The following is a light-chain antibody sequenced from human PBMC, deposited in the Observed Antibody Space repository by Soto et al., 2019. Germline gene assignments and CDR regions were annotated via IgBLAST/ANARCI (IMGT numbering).Light chain of an antibody. CDR2: DAS. J-gene: IGKJ4*01. V-gene: IGKV3-11*01. Sequence: EIVLTQSPATLSLSPGERATLSCRASQSVSSYLAWYQQKPGQAPRLLIYDASNRATGIPARFSGSGSGTDFTLTISSLEPEDFAVYSCQQRSNRLTFGGGTKVESK. CDR3: QQRSNRLT. CDR1: QSVSSY.